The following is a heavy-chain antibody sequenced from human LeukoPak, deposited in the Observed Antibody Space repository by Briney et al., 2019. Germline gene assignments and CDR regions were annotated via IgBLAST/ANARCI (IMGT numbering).Heavy chain of an antibody. J-gene: IGHJ4*02. CDR2: INHSGST. CDR1: GGSFSGYY. V-gene: IGHV4-34*01. D-gene: IGHD3-9*01. Sequence: KPSETLSLTCAVYGGSFSGYYWSWIRQPPGKGLEWIGEINHSGSTNYNPSLKSRVTISVDTSKNQFSLKLSSVTAADTAVYYCARGELRYFDWLLRGTYFDYWGQGILVTVSS. CDR3: ARGELRYFDWLLRGTYFDY.